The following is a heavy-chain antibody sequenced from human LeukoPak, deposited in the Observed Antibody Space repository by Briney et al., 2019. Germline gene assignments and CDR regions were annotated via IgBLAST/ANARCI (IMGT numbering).Heavy chain of an antibody. D-gene: IGHD1-7*01. CDR2: MSPNSGNT. V-gene: IGHV1-8*01. J-gene: IGHJ6*03. CDR3: ARVSWNYIDNAESYYYYMDV. Sequence: ASVKVSCKASEYTFTSFDIDWVRQATRQGLGGMGWMSPNSGNTGSAQPFQGRVTMTRNTSIRTAYMEQSTLKSEDTAVYYSARVSWNYIDNAESYYYYMDVWGKGATVTVSS. CDR1: EYTFTSFD.